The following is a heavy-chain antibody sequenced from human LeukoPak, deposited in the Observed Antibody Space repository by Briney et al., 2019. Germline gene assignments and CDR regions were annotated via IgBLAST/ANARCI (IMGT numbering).Heavy chain of an antibody. J-gene: IGHJ6*02. CDR3: ARMTPYRNGYYYYGMDV. D-gene: IGHD5-18*01. V-gene: IGHV3-53*04. CDR1: GFTVSSNY. Sequence: GGSLRLSCAASGFTVSSNYMSWVRQAPGKGLEWVSVIYSGGSTYYADYVKGRFTISRHNSKNMLYLQMNSLRADDWALHCCARMTPYRNGYYYYGMDVWGQGTTVTVSS. CDR2: IYSGGST.